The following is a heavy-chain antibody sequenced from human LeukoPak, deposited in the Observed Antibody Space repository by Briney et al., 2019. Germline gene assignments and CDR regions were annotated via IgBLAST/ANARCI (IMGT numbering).Heavy chain of an antibody. D-gene: IGHD6-19*01. J-gene: IGHJ5*02. CDR1: GFTFSSYG. CDR2: ISGSSSST. CDR3: AKDPRAEQWLLSWLDP. Sequence: GGSLRLSCAASGFTFSSYGMSWARQAPGKGLEWVSAISGSSSSTYYADSVKGRFTISRDNSKNTLYLQMNSLRAEDTAVYFCAKDPRAEQWLLSWLDPWGLGTLVTVSS. V-gene: IGHV3-23*01.